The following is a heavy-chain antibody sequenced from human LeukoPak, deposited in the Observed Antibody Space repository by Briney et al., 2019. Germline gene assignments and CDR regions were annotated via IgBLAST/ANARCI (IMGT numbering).Heavy chain of an antibody. D-gene: IGHD3-10*01. V-gene: IGHV4-39*07. Sequence: KSSETLSLTCTVSDGSISSRTYYWGWVRQPPGKGLEWIGNIYYTGSTYYNPSLESRVTISVDTSKNQFSLKLSSVTAADTAVYYCARSYGLGNYFDYWGQGTLVTVSS. CDR1: DGSISSRTYY. CDR3: ARSYGLGNYFDY. CDR2: IYYTGST. J-gene: IGHJ4*02.